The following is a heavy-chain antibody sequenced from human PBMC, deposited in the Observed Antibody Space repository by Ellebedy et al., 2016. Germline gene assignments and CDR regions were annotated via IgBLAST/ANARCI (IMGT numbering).Heavy chain of an antibody. CDR3: ARAQRAYYYGSGSYYADY. D-gene: IGHD3-10*01. CDR1: GYTFTGYY. Sequence: ASVKVSCXASGYTFTGYYMHWVRQAPGQGLEWMGWISAYNGNTNYAQKLRGRVTMTTDTSTSTAYMELRSLRSDDTAVYYCARAQRAYYYGSGSYYADYWGQGTLVTVSS. V-gene: IGHV1-18*04. CDR2: ISAYNGNT. J-gene: IGHJ4*02.